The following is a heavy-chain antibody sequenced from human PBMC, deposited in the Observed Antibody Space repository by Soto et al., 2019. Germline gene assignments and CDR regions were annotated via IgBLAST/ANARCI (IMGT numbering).Heavy chain of an antibody. Sequence: GGSLRLSCAASGFTFSSYGMHWVRQAPGKGLEWVAVISYDGSNKYYADSVKGRFTISRDNSKNTLYLQMNSLRAEDTAVYYCARVLGYNSSWWRHTAFDIWGQATMVTVSS. J-gene: IGHJ3*02. D-gene: IGHD6-13*01. CDR3: ARVLGYNSSWWRHTAFDI. V-gene: IGHV3-30*03. CDR2: ISYDGSNK. CDR1: GFTFSSYG.